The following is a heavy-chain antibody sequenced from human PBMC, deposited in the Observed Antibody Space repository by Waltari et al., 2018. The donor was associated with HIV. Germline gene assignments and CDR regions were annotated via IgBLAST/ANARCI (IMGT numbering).Heavy chain of an antibody. CDR1: GFTFPFYW. Sequence: EVRLVESGGGWVQPGGSLTLTCETYGFTFPFYWLSWVREAPGGGLEWVANRNHAGTERHYVDSVRGRFTISRDNGKRSSFLQMNSLTVEDTAVYYCATTHGSGDYDNDFDYWGQGTLV. V-gene: IGHV3-7*01. CDR2: RNHAGTER. CDR3: ATTHGSGDYDNDFDY. D-gene: IGHD3-10*01. J-gene: IGHJ4*02.